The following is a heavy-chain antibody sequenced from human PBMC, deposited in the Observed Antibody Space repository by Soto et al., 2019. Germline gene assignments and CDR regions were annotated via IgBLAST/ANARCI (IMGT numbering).Heavy chain of an antibody. J-gene: IGHJ5*02. D-gene: IGHD6-19*01. CDR3: ARHYSSGSRNWFDP. CDR1: GCSINSSSYF. V-gene: IGHV4-39*01. CDR2: IYYSGST. Sequence: PSETLSLTCRVSGCSINSSSYFWGWVRQPPGKGLEWIGSIYYSGSTYYNPSLRSRVTISVDTSKNQFSLKLSSVTAADTAVFYCARHYSSGSRNWFDPWGQGTLVIVSS.